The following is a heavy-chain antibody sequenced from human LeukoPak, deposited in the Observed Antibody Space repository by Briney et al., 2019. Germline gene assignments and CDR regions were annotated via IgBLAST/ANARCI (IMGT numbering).Heavy chain of an antibody. V-gene: IGHV4-39*01. J-gene: IGHJ4*02. CDR3: ARHEYYHDSIGNEWRASAFDN. Sequence: SETLSLTCTVSDGSISSSSYYWGWTRQPPGKGLEWIGSMYYSGSTYYNPSLKSRVTISVDTSKNQFSLKLSSVTVADTAVYYCARHEYYHDSIGNEWRASAFDNWGQGTLVTVSS. D-gene: IGHD3-22*01. CDR2: MYYSGST. CDR1: DGSISSSSYY.